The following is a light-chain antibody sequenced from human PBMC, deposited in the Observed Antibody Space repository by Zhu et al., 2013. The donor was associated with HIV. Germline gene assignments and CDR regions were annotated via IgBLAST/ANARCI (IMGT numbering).Light chain of an antibody. V-gene: IGLV2-14*02. CDR3: SSYTSSSTLV. CDR2: EVA. CDR1: SVGSYNL. J-gene: IGLJ1*01. Sequence: QSALTQPASVSGSPGQSITISCTGTSVGSYNLVSWYQHHPGKAPKLMIYEVAKRPSGVSHRFSGSKSGNTASLTISGLQAEDEADYYCSSYTSSSTLVFGTGTKVTVL.